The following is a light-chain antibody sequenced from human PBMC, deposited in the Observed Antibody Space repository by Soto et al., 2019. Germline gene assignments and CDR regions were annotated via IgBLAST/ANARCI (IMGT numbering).Light chain of an antibody. CDR2: DVS. V-gene: IGLV2-11*01. J-gene: IGLJ1*01. Sequence: QSVLTPPRALSGSPGQSVTISCTGTSSDVGGYNYVSWYQQHPGKAPKLMIYDVSKRPSGVPDRFSGSKSGNTASLTISGLQAEDEADYYCCSYAGSYTFGVFGTGTKVTVL. CDR3: CSYAGSYTFGV. CDR1: SSDVGGYNY.